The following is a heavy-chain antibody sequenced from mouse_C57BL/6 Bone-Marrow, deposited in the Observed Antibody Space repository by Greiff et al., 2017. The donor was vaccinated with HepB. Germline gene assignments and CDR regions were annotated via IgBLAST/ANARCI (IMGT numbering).Heavy chain of an antibody. CDR1: GYTFTDYE. Sequence: QVQLQQSGAELVRPGASVTLSCKASGYTFTDYEMHWVKQTPVHGLEWIGAIDPETGGTAYNQKFKGKAILTADKSSSTAYMELRSLTSEDSAVYYCTRCGLRRGDYWGQGTTLTVSS. V-gene: IGHV1-15*01. CDR3: TRCGLRRGDY. J-gene: IGHJ2*01. CDR2: IDPETGGT. D-gene: IGHD2-4*01.